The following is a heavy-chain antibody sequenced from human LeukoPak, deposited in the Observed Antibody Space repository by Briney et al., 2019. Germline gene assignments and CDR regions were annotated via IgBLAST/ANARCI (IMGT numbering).Heavy chain of an antibody. CDR3: ARIRGALKSIDY. CDR2: ISYDGSNK. V-gene: IGHV3-30*03. D-gene: IGHD3-10*01. J-gene: IGHJ4*02. CDR1: GFTFSSYG. Sequence: GGSLRLSCAASGFTFSSYGMHWVRQAPGKGLEWVAVISYDGSNKYYADSVKGRFTISRDNAKNSLYLQMNSLRAEDTAVYYCARIRGALKSIDYWGQGTLVTVSS.